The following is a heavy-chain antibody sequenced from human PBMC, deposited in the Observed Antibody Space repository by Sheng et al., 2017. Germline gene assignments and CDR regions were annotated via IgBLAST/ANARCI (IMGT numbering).Heavy chain of an antibody. V-gene: IGHV3-11*04. D-gene: IGHD6-13*01. CDR1: GFTLSDYY. CDR3: ARDRSSSWCDY. Sequence: QVQLVESGGGLVKPGGSLRLSCAASGFTLSDYYMSWIRQAPGKGLEWVSYISGSGSTMFYADSVKGRFTISRDNAKNSLYLQMNSLRAEDTAVYYCARDRSSSWCDYWGQGTLVTVSS. CDR2: ISGSGSTM. J-gene: IGHJ4*02.